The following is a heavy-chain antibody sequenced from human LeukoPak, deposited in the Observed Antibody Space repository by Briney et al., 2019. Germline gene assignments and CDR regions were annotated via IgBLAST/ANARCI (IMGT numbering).Heavy chain of an antibody. CDR2: IYYSGST. D-gene: IGHD6-13*01. V-gene: IGHV4-39*07. Sequence: SETLSLTCTVSGGSISSSSYYWGWIRQPPGKGLEWIGSIYYSGSTYYNPSLKSRVTISVDTSKNQFSLKLSSVTAADTAVYYCARVLPWYSSSWYAGTPNAFDIWGQGTMVTVSS. J-gene: IGHJ3*02. CDR1: GGSISSSSYY. CDR3: ARVLPWYSSSWYAGTPNAFDI.